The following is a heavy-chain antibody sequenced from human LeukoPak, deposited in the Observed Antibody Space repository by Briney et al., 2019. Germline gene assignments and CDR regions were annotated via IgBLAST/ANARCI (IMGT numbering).Heavy chain of an antibody. CDR3: ARDSRDSDPKPFDY. V-gene: IGHV4-61*02. CDR1: GGSISSGSYY. CDR2: IYTSGST. Sequence: SQTLSLTCTVSGGSISSGSYYSSWIRQPAGKGLEWIGRIYTSGSTNYNPSLKSRVTISVDTSKNQFSLKLSSVTAADTAVYYCARDSRDSDPKPFDYWGQGTLVTVSS. D-gene: IGHD2-15*01. J-gene: IGHJ4*02.